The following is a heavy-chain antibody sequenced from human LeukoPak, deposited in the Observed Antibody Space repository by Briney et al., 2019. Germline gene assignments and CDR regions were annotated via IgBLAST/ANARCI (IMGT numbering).Heavy chain of an antibody. CDR1: GGSFSGYY. J-gene: IGHJ6*02. Sequence: SETLSLTCAVYGGSFSGYYWSWIRQPPGKGLEWIGEINHSGSTNYNPSLKSRVTISVDTSKNQFSLKLSSVTAADTAVYYCARGFTMVRGVIITRFGYYYYGMDVWGQGTTVTVSS. D-gene: IGHD3-10*01. CDR2: INHSGST. CDR3: ARGFTMVRGVIITRFGYYYYGMDV. V-gene: IGHV4-34*01.